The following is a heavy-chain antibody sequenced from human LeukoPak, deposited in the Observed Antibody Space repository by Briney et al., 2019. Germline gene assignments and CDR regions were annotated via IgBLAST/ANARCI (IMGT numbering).Heavy chain of an antibody. CDR1: GGSISSYY. CDR2: IYYSGST. J-gene: IGHJ4*02. V-gene: IGHV4-59*01. Sequence: SETLSLTCTVSGGSISSYYWGWVRQPPGKGLEWIGYIYYSGSTNYNPSLKSRVTISVDTSKNQCSLKVSFVTAADTAVYYCARVSSSSWIFDSWGQGTLVTVAS. CDR3: ARVSSSSWIFDS. D-gene: IGHD6-13*01.